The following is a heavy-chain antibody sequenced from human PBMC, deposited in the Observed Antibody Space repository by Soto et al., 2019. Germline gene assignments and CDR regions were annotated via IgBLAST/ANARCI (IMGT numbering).Heavy chain of an antibody. CDR1: GFTFSSYW. J-gene: IGHJ4*02. Sequence: GGSLRLPCAASGFTFSSYWMSWVRQAPGKGLEWVANIKQDGSEKYYVDSVKGRLTISRDNAENSLYLQMNSLRAEDTAVYYCARGRGCSTGCHNFDYWGQGTLVTVSS. D-gene: IGHD2-2*01. CDR3: ARGRGCSTGCHNFDY. V-gene: IGHV3-7*01. CDR2: IKQDGSEK.